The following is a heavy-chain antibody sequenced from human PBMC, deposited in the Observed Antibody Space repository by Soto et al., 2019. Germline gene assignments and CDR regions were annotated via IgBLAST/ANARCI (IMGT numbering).Heavy chain of an antibody. D-gene: IGHD2-2*01. Sequence: GGSLRLSCAASGFTFSSYSMNWVRQAPGKGLEWVSPISSSSSYIYYADSVKGRFTISRDNAKNSLYLQMNSLRAEDTAVYYCARGDSDIVVVPAASWGQGTLVTVSS. V-gene: IGHV3-21*01. CDR1: GFTFSSYS. CDR2: ISSSSSYI. J-gene: IGHJ4*02. CDR3: ARGDSDIVVVPAAS.